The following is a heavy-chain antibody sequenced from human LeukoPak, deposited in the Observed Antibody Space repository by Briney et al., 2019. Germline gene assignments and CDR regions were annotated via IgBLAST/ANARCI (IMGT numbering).Heavy chain of an antibody. CDR1: GGSISSYY. D-gene: IGHD3-22*01. V-gene: IGHV4-4*07. J-gene: IGHJ3*02. CDR3: AVHYDSSGAFDI. CDR2: IYTSGST. Sequence: TPSETLSLTCTVSGGSISSYYWSWIRQPAGKGLEWIGRIYTSGSTNYNPSLKSRVTMSVDTSKNQFSLKLSSVTAADTAVYYCAVHYDSSGAFDIWGQGTMVTVSS.